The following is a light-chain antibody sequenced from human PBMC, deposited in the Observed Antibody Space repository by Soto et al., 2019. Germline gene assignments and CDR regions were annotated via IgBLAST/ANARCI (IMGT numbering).Light chain of an antibody. Sequence: EIVWTQSPGTLSLSPGERATLSCRASQSVDSSYLAWYHQRPGQAPRLLIYGASSRATGIPDRFSGSGSGTDFTLTISRLEPEAFEVYYCQHFGSSRGTFGQGTKVDIK. V-gene: IGKV3-20*01. CDR2: GAS. CDR1: QSVDSSY. CDR3: QHFGSSRGT. J-gene: IGKJ1*01.